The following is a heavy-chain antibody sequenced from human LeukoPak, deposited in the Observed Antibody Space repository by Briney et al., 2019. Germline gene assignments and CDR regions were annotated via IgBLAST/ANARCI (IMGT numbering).Heavy chain of an antibody. CDR1: GFTFSSYS. J-gene: IGHJ4*02. V-gene: IGHV3-48*01. D-gene: IGHD3-22*01. Sequence: PGGSLRLSCAASGFTFSSYSMNWVRQAPGKGLEWVSYISGSSSTIYYADSVKGRFTISRDNAKNSLYLQMNSLRAEDTAVYYCARWSYDSSGYSFDYWGQGTLVTVSS. CDR2: ISGSSSTI. CDR3: ARWSYDSSGYSFDY.